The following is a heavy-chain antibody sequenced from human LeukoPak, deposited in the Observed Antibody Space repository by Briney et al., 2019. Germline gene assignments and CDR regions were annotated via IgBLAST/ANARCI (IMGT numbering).Heavy chain of an antibody. CDR2: ISYDGSNK. CDR1: GFPFSSYG. Sequence: GRSLRLSFAASGFPFSSYGMHWVRQAPGKGLEWVAVISYDGSNKYYADSVKGRFTISRDNSKNTLYLQMNSLRAEDTAVYYCAKLSAGDYYFDYWGQGTLVTVSS. V-gene: IGHV3-30*18. J-gene: IGHJ4*02. CDR3: AKLSAGDYYFDY. D-gene: IGHD3-16*01.